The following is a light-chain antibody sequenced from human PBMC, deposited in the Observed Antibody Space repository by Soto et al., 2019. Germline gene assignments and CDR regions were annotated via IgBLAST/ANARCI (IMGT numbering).Light chain of an antibody. CDR3: QTWGTDIVV. CDR1: SGHSSYA. CDR2: LNSDGSH. V-gene: IGLV4-69*01. Sequence: QPVLTQSPSASASLGASVKLTCTLSSGHSSYAIAWHQQQPEKGPRYLMKLNSDGSHSKGDGIPDRFSGSSSGAERYLPISGLQSEDEADYYCQTWGTDIVVFGGGTKLTVL. J-gene: IGLJ2*01.